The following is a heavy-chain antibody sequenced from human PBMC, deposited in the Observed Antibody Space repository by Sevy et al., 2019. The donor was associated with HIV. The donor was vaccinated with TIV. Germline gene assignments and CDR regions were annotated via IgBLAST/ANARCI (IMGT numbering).Heavy chain of an antibody. D-gene: IGHD3-22*01. CDR3: ARDYPNNYYDSSGTNYYYGMDV. J-gene: IGHJ6*02. CDR2: IKQDGSEK. CDR1: GFTFSSYW. V-gene: IGHV3-7*01. Sequence: EGSLRLSCAASGFTFSSYWMSWVRQAPGKGLEWVANIKQDGSEKYYVDSVKGRFTISRDNAKNSLYLQMNSLRAEDTAVYYCARDYPNNYYDSSGTNYYYGMDVWGQGTTVTVSS.